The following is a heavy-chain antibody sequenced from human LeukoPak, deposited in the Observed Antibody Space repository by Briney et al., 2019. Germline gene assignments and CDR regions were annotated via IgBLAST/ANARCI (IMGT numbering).Heavy chain of an antibody. CDR1: GFTFSSYA. V-gene: IGHV3-30-3*01. Sequence: PGGSLRLSCAASGFTFSSYAMHWVRQAPGKGLEWVAVISYDGSNKYYADSVKGRFTISRDNSKNTLYLQMNSLRAEDTAVYYCAKVRSTEVQTFDYWGQGTLVTVSS. CDR3: AKVRSTEVQTFDY. J-gene: IGHJ4*02. D-gene: IGHD1-1*01. CDR2: ISYDGSNK.